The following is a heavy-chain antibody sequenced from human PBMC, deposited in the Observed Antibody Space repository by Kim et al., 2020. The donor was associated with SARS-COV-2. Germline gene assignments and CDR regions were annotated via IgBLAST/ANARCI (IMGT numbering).Heavy chain of an antibody. D-gene: IGHD3-10*01. CDR2: IYYSGST. J-gene: IGHJ6*02. CDR3: ARDNLRFGELPYTNYYYYYYGMDV. CDR1: GGSISSSSYY. V-gene: IGHV4-39*07. Sequence: SETLSLTCTVSGGSISSSSYYWGWIRQPPGKGLEWIGSIYYSGSTYYNPSLKSRVTISVDTSKNQFSLKLSSVTAADTAVYYCARDNLRFGELPYTNYYYYYYGMDVWGQGTTVTVSS.